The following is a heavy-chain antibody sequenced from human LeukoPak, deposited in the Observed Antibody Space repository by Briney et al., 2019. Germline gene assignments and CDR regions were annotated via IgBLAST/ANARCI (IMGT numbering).Heavy chain of an antibody. CDR2: INPSGGST. D-gene: IGHD6-13*01. CDR3: ARDLGSVRSSWYYFDY. J-gene: IGHJ4*02. V-gene: IGHV1-46*01. CDR1: GYTFTSYY. Sequence: ASVKVSCKASGYTFTSYYMHWVRQAPGQGLEWMGIINPSGGSTSYAQKFQGRVTMTRDTSTSTVYMELSSLRSEDTAAYYCARDLGSVRSSWYYFDYWGQGTLVTVSS.